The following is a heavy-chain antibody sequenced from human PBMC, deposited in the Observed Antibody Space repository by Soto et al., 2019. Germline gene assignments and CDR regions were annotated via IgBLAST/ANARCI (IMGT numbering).Heavy chain of an antibody. CDR2: ISYDGSNK. CDR1: GFTFSSYG. J-gene: IGHJ6*02. D-gene: IGHD2-2*01. Sequence: GGSLRLSCAASGFTFSSYGMHWVRQAPGKGLEWVAVISYDGSNKYYADSVKGRFTISRDNSKNTLSLQMNSLRAEDTAVYYCAKARLYCSSTSCSHYYYGMDVWGQGTTVTVSS. V-gene: IGHV3-30*18. CDR3: AKARLYCSSTSCSHYYYGMDV.